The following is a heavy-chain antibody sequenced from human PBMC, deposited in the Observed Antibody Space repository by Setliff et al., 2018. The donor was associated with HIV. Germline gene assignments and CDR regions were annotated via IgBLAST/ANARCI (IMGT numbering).Heavy chain of an antibody. D-gene: IGHD3-10*01. CDR1: GFTFSSSW. V-gene: IGHV3-7*04. Sequence: PGGSLRLSCAASGFTFSSSWMTWVRQAPGRELEYVAGMNRDGSEKGYADSVKGRFSISRDNAKNSLYLQMSSLRTEDTAVYFCARDPAFGAFDIWGQGTMVTVSS. CDR2: MNRDGSEK. J-gene: IGHJ3*02. CDR3: ARDPAFGAFDI.